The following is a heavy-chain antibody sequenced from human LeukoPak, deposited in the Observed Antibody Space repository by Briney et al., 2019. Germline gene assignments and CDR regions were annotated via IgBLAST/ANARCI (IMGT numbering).Heavy chain of an antibody. CDR2: ISAYNGDR. D-gene: IGHD3-10*01. Sequence: ASVKASCKASGYTFTSYGFSWVRQAPGQGLEWMGWISAYNGDRNYAQKFQGRVTMTTDTLTNTAYMELRSLKSDDTSVYYCARARGSGNYYVDYWGQGTLVTVSS. CDR1: GYTFTSYG. CDR3: ARARGSGNYYVDY. V-gene: IGHV1-18*01. J-gene: IGHJ4*02.